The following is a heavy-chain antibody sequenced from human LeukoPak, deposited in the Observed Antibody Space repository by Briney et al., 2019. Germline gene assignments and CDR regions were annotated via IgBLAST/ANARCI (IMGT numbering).Heavy chain of an antibody. CDR1: GGSISSYY. D-gene: IGHD6-13*01. J-gene: IGHJ5*02. Sequence: SETLSLTCTVSGGSISSYYWSWMRQPPGKGLEWMGYIYYSGSTNYNPSLKSRVTISVDTSKNQFSLKLSSVTAADTAVYYCAREMWRSSSWYFAPWFDPWGQGTLVTVSS. V-gene: IGHV4-59*01. CDR2: IYYSGST. CDR3: AREMWRSSSWYFAPWFDP.